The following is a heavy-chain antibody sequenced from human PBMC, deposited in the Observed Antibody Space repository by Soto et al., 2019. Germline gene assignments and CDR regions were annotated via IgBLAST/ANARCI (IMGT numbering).Heavy chain of an antibody. Sequence: GGSLRLSCAASGFTFSSYWMHWVRQAPGKGLVWVSRINSDGSSTSYADSVRGRFTISRDNAKNTLYLQMNSLRAEDTAAYYCARAVRTAAGTFDYWGQGPLVTVSS. CDR3: ARAVRTAAGTFDY. J-gene: IGHJ4*02. V-gene: IGHV3-74*01. CDR2: INSDGSST. CDR1: GFTFSSYW. D-gene: IGHD6-13*01.